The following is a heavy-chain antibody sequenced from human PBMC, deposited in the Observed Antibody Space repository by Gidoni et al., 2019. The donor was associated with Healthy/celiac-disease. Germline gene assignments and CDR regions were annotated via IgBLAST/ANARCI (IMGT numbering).Heavy chain of an antibody. D-gene: IGHD2-15*01. Sequence: EVQLVESGGGLVKPGGSLRLHCAASGFTFSSYSMNWVRQAPGKGLECVSSISSSSSYIYYADSVKGRFTISRDNAKNSLYLQMNSLRAEDTAVYYCARAPIVAGPLPGYYFDYWGQGTLVTVSS. CDR1: GFTFSSYS. CDR2: ISSSSSYI. V-gene: IGHV3-21*01. CDR3: ARAPIVAGPLPGYYFDY. J-gene: IGHJ4*02.